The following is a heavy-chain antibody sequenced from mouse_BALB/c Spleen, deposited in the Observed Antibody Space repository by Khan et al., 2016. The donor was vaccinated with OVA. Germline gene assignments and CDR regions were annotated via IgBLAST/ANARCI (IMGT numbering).Heavy chain of an antibody. D-gene: IGHD1-2*01. CDR3: ARRNYFGYTFAY. CDR1: GYTFTDYY. CDR2: ISPGSGDT. Sequence: VQLQASGAELARPGASVKLSCKASGYTFTDYYINWVKQRTGQGLEWIGEISPGSGDTYYNERFKGKATLTADKSSSTAYMQLSSLTSEASAVYFGARRNYFGYTFAYWGQGTTVTVPA. J-gene: IGHJ3*01. V-gene: IGHV1-77*01.